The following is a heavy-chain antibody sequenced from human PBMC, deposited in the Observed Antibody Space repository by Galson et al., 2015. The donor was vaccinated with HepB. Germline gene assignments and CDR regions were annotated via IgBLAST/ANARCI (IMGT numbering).Heavy chain of an antibody. V-gene: IGHV5-51*01. Sequence: QSGAEVKKPGESLKISCKGSGYSFSGYWIGWVRQMPGKGLEWMGIIYLGDSDTRYSPSFRGQVTISADKSINTAYLQWSSLRASDTAVYYCARSDYSSSSVWFDYWGQGTLVTVSS. J-gene: IGHJ4*02. CDR3: ARSDYSSSSVWFDY. CDR2: IYLGDSDT. CDR1: GYSFSGYW. D-gene: IGHD6-6*01.